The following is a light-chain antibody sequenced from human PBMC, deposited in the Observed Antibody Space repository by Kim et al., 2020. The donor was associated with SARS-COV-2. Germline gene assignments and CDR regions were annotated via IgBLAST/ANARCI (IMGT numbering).Light chain of an antibody. CDR2: DVT. CDR1: SSDVGVYDY. CDR3: SSYAGSYTLL. V-gene: IGLV2-11*01. Sequence: QSALTQPRSVSGSPGQSVTISCTGTSSDVGVYDYVSWFQQRPGEGPKLIIYDVTKRPSGVPDRFSGSKSGKTASLSISGLRAEDEADYYCSSYAGSYTLLFGGGTQLTVL. J-gene: IGLJ3*02.